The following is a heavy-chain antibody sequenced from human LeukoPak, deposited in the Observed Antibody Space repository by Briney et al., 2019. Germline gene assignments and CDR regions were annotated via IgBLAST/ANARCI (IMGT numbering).Heavy chain of an antibody. Sequence: SETLSLTCTVSGGSVSSGSYYWSWIRQPPGKGLEWIGYIYYSGSTNYNPSLKNRVTISLDTSKNQFSLRLSSVTAADAAVYYCALWFCSRTSCYVDYWGQGTLVTVSS. CDR1: GGSVSSGSYY. J-gene: IGHJ4*02. V-gene: IGHV4-61*01. CDR2: IYYSGST. CDR3: ALWFCSRTSCYVDY. D-gene: IGHD2-2*01.